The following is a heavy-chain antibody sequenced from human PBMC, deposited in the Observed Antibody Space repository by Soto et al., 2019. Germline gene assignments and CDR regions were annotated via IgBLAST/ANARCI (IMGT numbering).Heavy chain of an antibody. Sequence: SVKVSCKASGGTFSSYAISWVRQAPGQGLEWMGGIIPIFGTANYAQKFQGRVTITADESTSTAYMELSSLRSEDTAVYYCASRPNDYGDYGYYYYGMDVWGQGTTVTVSS. V-gene: IGHV1-69*13. CDR1: GGTFSSYA. J-gene: IGHJ6*02. D-gene: IGHD4-17*01. CDR3: ASRPNDYGDYGYYYYGMDV. CDR2: IIPIFGTA.